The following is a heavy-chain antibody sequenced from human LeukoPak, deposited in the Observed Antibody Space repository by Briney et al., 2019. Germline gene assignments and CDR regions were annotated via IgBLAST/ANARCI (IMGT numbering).Heavy chain of an antibody. J-gene: IGHJ4*02. Sequence: ASVKVSCKASGYTFTSYGISWVRQAPGQGLEWMGWISAYNGNTNYAQKLQGRVTTTTDTSTSTAYMELRSLRSDDTAVYYCAREASPVWYDFWSGYDGHYFDYWGQGTLVTVSS. CDR2: ISAYNGNT. V-gene: IGHV1-18*01. D-gene: IGHD3-3*01. CDR1: GYTFTSYG. CDR3: AREASPVWYDFWSGYDGHYFDY.